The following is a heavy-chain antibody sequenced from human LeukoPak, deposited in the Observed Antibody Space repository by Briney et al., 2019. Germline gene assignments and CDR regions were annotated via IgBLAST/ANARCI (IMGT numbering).Heavy chain of an antibody. CDR2: NYHSGST. CDR3: ARDVRQYYFDY. CDR1: GYSISSGYY. V-gene: IGHV4-38-2*02. Sequence: PSETLSLTCTVSGYSISSGYYWGWIRQPPGKGLEWIGSNYHSGSTYYNPSLKSRVTISVDTSKNQFSLKLSSVTATDTAVYYCARDVRQYYFDYWGQGTLVTVSS. J-gene: IGHJ4*02.